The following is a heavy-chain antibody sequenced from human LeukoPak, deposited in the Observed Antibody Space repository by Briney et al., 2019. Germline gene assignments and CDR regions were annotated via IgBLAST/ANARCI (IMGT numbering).Heavy chain of an antibody. J-gene: IGHJ4*02. CDR3: ARMTTGHDF. V-gene: IGHV4-34*01. CDR1: GPSFSSYY. D-gene: IGHD4-17*01. CDR2: VNHSGYT. Sequence: PSETLSLTCAVSGPSFSSYYCSCIRQPPGKGLEWIGEVNHSGYTNDNPSLKGRVTISVDTSKNQFSLRLRYVTAADTGVYFCARMTTGHDFWGQGTLVTVSS.